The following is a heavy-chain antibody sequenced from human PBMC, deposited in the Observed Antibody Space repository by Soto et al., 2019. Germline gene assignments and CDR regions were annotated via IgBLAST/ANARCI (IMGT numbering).Heavy chain of an antibody. V-gene: IGHV4-59*01. D-gene: IGHD6-19*01. Sequence: SETLSLTCTVSGGSISGYSWSWIRQPPGKGLEWIGYIYYSGSTNYNPSLKSRVTISVDTSKNQFSLKLSSVTAADTAVYYCARGVRIAVAGTGFDYWGQGTLVT. CDR3: ARGVRIAVAGTGFDY. CDR1: GGSISGYS. J-gene: IGHJ4*02. CDR2: IYYSGST.